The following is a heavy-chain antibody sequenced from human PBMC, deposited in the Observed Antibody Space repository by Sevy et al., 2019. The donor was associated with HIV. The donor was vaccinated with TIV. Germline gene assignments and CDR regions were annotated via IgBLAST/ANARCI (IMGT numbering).Heavy chain of an antibody. D-gene: IGHD3-3*01. CDR2: INHSGST. CDR1: GGSFSGYY. J-gene: IGHJ4*02. V-gene: IGHV4-34*01. CDR3: ARRRPSGYYEY. Sequence: SETLSLTCAVYGGSFSGYYWSWIRQPPGMGLEWIGEINHSGSTNYNPSLKSRVTISVDTSRNQFSLKLSSVTAAEMAVYYCARRRPSGYYEYXXQGTLVTVSS.